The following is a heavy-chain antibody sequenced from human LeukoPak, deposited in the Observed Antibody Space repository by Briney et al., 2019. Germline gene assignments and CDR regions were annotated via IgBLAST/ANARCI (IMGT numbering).Heavy chain of an antibody. CDR1: GFTFSSYA. D-gene: IGHD6-13*01. V-gene: IGHV3-23*01. J-gene: IGHJ4*02. Sequence: GGSLRLSCAASGFTFSSYAMSWVCQAPGKGLEWVSAISGSGGSTYYADSVKGRFTISRDNSKNTLYLQMNSLRAEDTAVYYCAKDLDSSSWSLFSYWGQGTLVTVSS. CDR2: ISGSGGST. CDR3: AKDLDSSSWSLFSY.